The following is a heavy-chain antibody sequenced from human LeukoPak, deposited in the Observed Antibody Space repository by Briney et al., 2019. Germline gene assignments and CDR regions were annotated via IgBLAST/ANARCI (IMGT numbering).Heavy chain of an antibody. V-gene: IGHV3-48*02. Sequence: GGSLRLSCTASGFTFSSYAMNWVRQAPGKGLEWVSGIGAGGTFTYYADSVKGRFTISRDNAKNSLYLQMNSLRDEDTAVYYCARDEAAIWFGELLLSYFDYWGQGTLVTVSS. D-gene: IGHD3-10*01. CDR3: ARDEAAIWFGELLLSYFDY. CDR2: IGAGGTFT. J-gene: IGHJ4*02. CDR1: GFTFSSYA.